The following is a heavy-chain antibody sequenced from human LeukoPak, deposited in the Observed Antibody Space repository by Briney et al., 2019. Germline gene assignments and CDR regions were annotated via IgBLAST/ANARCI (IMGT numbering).Heavy chain of an antibody. CDR1: GGSISSGGYC. Sequence: SETLSLTCTVSGGSISSGGYCWSWLRQHPGKGLEWSGHSYYSGSTYYNPSLKSRVTISVDTSKNQFSLKLSSVTAADTDVYYCARGSPFEYGDYVLDYWGQGTLVPVSS. CDR3: ARGSPFEYGDYVLDY. J-gene: IGHJ4*02. D-gene: IGHD4-17*01. CDR2: SYYSGST. V-gene: IGHV4-31*03.